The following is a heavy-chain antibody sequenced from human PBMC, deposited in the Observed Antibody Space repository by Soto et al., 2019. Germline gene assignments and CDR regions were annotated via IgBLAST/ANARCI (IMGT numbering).Heavy chain of an antibody. D-gene: IGHD6-19*01. CDR3: ARAGDSSGPLALGY. V-gene: IGHV4-30-2*01. CDR2: IYHSGST. CDR1: GGSISSGGSS. Sequence: QLQLQESGSGLVKPSQTLSLTCAVSGGSISSGGSSWSWIRQPPGKGLEWIGYIYHSGSTYYNPSLKSRVTISVDRSKNQFSLKLSSVTAADTAVYYCARAGDSSGPLALGYWGQGTLVTVSS. J-gene: IGHJ4*02.